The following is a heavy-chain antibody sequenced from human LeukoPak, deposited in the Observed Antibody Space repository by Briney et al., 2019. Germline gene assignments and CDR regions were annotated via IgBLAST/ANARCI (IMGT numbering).Heavy chain of an antibody. D-gene: IGHD5-24*01. V-gene: IGHV3-23*01. CDR1: GFTFSSYA. Sequence: GGSLRLSCAASGFTFSSYAMSWVRQAPGEGLEWVSGISGSGDNTYYADSVKGRFTISRDNSKNTLYLQMNSLRAEDTAVYYCAKASRSTIYNFFDDWGQGTLVTVSS. J-gene: IGHJ4*02. CDR2: ISGSGDNT. CDR3: AKASRSTIYNFFDD.